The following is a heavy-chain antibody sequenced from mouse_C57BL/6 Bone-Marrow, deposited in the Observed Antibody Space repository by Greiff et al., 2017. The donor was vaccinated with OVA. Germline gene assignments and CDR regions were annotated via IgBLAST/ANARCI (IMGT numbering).Heavy chain of an antibody. CDR1: GYTFTSYG. CDR2: IYPRSGNT. V-gene: IGHV1-81*01. J-gene: IGHJ2*01. CDR3: ASGYYSNPYYFDY. Sequence: VQLQESGAELARPGASVKLSCKASGYTFTSYGISWVKQRTGQGLEWIGEIYPRSGNTYYNEKFKGKATLTADKSSSTAYMELRSLTSEDSAVYFCASGYYSNPYYFDYWGQGTTLTVSS. D-gene: IGHD2-5*01.